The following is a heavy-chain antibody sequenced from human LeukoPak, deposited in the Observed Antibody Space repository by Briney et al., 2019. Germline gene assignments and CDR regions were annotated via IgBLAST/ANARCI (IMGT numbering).Heavy chain of an antibody. D-gene: IGHD2/OR15-2a*01. J-gene: IGHJ3*02. CDR1: GFTFSSYE. Sequence: PGGSLRLSCAASGFTFSSYETKWVPQAPGKGLERGSYISSSGSTIYYADSVKCRFTISRDNAKNSLYLQMNSLRDEDTAVYYCARVSRVSSTAFDIWGQGTMVTVSS. CDR3: ARVSRVSSTAFDI. V-gene: IGHV3-48*03. CDR2: ISSSGSTI.